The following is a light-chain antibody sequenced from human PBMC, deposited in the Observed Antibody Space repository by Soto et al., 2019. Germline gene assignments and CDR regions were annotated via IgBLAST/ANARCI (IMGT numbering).Light chain of an antibody. J-gene: IGLJ2*01. V-gene: IGLV6-57*04. CDR2: DDD. CDR3: QSYDSSNVV. CDR1: SGSIASTY. Sequence: NFMLTQPHSVSESPGKTVTISCTRSSGSIASTYVQWYQQRPGSAPTTVIFDDDQRRSGVPDRFSGSIDSSSNSASLTISGLKTEDEADYYCQSYDSSNVVFGGGTKLTVL.